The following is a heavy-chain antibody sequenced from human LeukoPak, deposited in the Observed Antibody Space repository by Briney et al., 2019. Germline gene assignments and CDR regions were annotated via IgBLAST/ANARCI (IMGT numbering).Heavy chain of an antibody. V-gene: IGHV1-18*01. J-gene: IGHJ4*02. CDR2: ISAYNGNT. D-gene: IGHD2-8*01. CDR1: GYTFTSYG. CDR3: ARDREDIVLMVYAIPETPFDY. Sequence: ASVTVSCKASGYTFTSYGISWVRQASGQGLEWMGWISAYNGNTNYAQKLQGRVTMTTDTSTSTAHMELRSLRSDDTAVYYCARDREDIVLMVYAIPETPFDYWGQGTLVTVSS.